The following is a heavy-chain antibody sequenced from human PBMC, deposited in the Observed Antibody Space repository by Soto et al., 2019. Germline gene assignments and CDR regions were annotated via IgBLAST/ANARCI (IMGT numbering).Heavy chain of an antibody. CDR1: GGSFSGYY. Sequence: SETLSLTCAVYGGSFSGYYWSWIRQPPGKGLEWIGEINHSGSTNYNPSLKSRVTISVDTSKNQFSLKLSSVTAADTAVYYCARGPNPRKCYYYCYIDVWGKGTTGTGSS. J-gene: IGHJ6*03. CDR3: ARGPNPRKCYYYCYIDV. D-gene: IGHD7-27*01. V-gene: IGHV4-34*01. CDR2: INHSGST.